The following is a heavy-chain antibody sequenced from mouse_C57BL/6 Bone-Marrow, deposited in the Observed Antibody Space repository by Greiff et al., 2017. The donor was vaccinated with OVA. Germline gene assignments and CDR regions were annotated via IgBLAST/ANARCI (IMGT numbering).Heavy chain of an antibody. V-gene: IGHV1-62-2*01. D-gene: IGHD1-1*01. J-gene: IGHJ4*01. CDR1: GYTFTEYT. CDR3: ARHSYYYGSSPYAMDY. CDR2: FYPGSGSI. Sequence: VKLQQSGAELVKPGASVKLSCKASGYTFTEYTIHWVKQRSGQGLEWIGWFYPGSGSIKYNEKFKDKATLTADKSSSTVYMELSRMTSEDSAVYFCARHSYYYGSSPYAMDYWGQGTSVTVSS.